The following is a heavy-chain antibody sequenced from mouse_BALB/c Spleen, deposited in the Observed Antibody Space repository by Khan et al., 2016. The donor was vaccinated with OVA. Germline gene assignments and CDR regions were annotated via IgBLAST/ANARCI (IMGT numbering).Heavy chain of an antibody. D-gene: IGHD2-1*01. CDR3: TRGGYYGKSLFAY. J-gene: IGHJ3*01. V-gene: IGHV1S22*01. CDR2: IYPGSGRT. CDR1: GYTFTSYW. Sequence: LQQPGSELVRPGASVKLSCKASGYTFTSYWMHWVKQRPGQGLEWIGNIYPGSGRTNYDEMFKSKGTLTVDTSSSTAYMHLSSLQSEDYAAYYCTRGGYYGKSLFAYWGQGTLVTVSA.